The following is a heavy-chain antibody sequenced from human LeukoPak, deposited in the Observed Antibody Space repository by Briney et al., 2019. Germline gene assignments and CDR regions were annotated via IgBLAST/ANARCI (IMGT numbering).Heavy chain of an antibody. CDR1: GFTFSSYS. CDR2: ISSSSSYI. J-gene: IGHJ4*02. Sequence: GGSLRLSCAASGFTFSSYSMNWVRQAPGKGLEWVSSISSSSSYIYYADSVKGRFTISRDNSKNTLYLQMNSLRAEDTALYYCTTTLRFLEWPKGTFHYWGQGTLVTVSS. V-gene: IGHV3-21*04. CDR3: TTTLRFLEWPKGTFHY. D-gene: IGHD3-3*01.